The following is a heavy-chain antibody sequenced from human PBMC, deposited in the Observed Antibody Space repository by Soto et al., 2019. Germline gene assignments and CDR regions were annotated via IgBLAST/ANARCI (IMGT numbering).Heavy chain of an antibody. CDR2: IPSRGRP. Sequence: QVQLRESGPGLVKPSQTLSLTCSVSGASVACGSYYWSWVRQPPGKGLDWIRYIPSRGRPFYNPSLTSRGTISADTSKNQLSLQLTSVTAADTAVYYCARDTYSGYDFGLWGQGTLVTVSS. V-gene: IGHV4-30-4*01. CDR3: ARDTYSGYDFGL. J-gene: IGHJ5*02. D-gene: IGHD5-12*01. CDR1: GASVACGSYY.